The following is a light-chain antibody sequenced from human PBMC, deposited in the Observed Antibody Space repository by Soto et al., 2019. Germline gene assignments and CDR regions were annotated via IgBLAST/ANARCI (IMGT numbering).Light chain of an antibody. CDR1: SSDVGGYDY. CDR3: SSYSTTSTLV. CDR2: EVN. V-gene: IGLV2-14*01. J-gene: IGLJ1*01. Sequence: QSVLTQPASVSGSPGQSVTISRTGASSDVGGYDYVSWYQQHPGKAPKLILYEVNNRPSGVSNHFSGSKSGNTASLIISGLQADDEADYYCSSYSTTSTLVFGSGTKVTVL.